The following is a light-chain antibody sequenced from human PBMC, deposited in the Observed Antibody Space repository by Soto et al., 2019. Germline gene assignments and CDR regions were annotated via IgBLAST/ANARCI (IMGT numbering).Light chain of an antibody. V-gene: IGLV2-14*01. J-gene: IGLJ2*01. CDR2: EVS. CDR1: SSDVGGYNY. Sequence: QSVLTQPASVSGSPGQSITISCTGTSSDVGGYNYVSWYQQHPGKAPKLMIYEVSNRPSGVSNRFSGSKSGNTASLTISGLQAEDEADYYCSSYTSSSLPVFGGGTQLTV. CDR3: SSYTSSSLPV.